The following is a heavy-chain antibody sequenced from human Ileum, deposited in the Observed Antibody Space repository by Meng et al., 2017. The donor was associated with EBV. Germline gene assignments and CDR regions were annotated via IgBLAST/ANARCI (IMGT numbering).Heavy chain of an antibody. CDR1: GGSISRSDW. J-gene: IGHJ4*02. V-gene: IGHV4-4*02. CDR2: TSHSGST. CDR3: ASSDYYRSDY. Sequence: QLQLQGWGPVWGTPSDTLSLTGAVSGGSISRSDWWSWVRQPPGKGLEWIGETSHSGSTNYSPSLKSRVTISLDKSKNQLSLKLNSVTAADTAVYYCASSDYYRSDYWGQGTLVTVSS. D-gene: IGHD3-22*01.